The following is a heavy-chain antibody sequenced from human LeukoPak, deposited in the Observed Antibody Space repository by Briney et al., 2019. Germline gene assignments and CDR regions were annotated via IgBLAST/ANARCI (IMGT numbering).Heavy chain of an antibody. CDR1: GFSFSTYN. Sequence: GGSLRLSCATSGFSFSTYNMNWVRQAPGKGLEWVSSVSSSSSYIYYSDSVKGRFTISRDNAKNSLYLQMNSLRAEDTAVYYCARQATLYPERLEGWFDPWGQGTLVTVSS. CDR3: ARQATLYPERLEGWFDP. V-gene: IGHV3-21*01. D-gene: IGHD1-1*01. CDR2: VSSSSSYI. J-gene: IGHJ5*02.